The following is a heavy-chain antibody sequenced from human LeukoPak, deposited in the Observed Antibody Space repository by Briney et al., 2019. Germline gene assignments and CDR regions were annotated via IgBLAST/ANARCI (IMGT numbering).Heavy chain of an antibody. D-gene: IGHD3-10*01. Sequence: GGSRRLSCAASGFAFSTYDMHWVRQPTGKGLEWVSAIGTAGDTYYAASVKGRFTISREDAKNSLYLQLNSLTAGDTAVYYCARGGVYSSPDYWGQGTLVTVSS. V-gene: IGHV3-13*04. CDR1: GFAFSTYD. J-gene: IGHJ4*02. CDR3: ARGGVYSSPDY. CDR2: IGTAGDT.